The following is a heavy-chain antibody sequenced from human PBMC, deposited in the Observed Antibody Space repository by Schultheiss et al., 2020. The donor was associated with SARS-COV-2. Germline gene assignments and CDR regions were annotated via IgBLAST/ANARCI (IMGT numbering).Heavy chain of an antibody. Sequence: GGSLRLSCVTSGFTFSDFWMHWVRQAPGEGLVWVSEIKPDGTYTGHADTLKGRFTISRDNSKNTLDLQMNSLRAEDTAVYYCASTVTTHDYWGQGTLVTVSS. CDR2: IKPDGTYT. CDR1: GFTFSDFW. D-gene: IGHD4-17*01. V-gene: IGHV3-74*01. J-gene: IGHJ4*02. CDR3: ASTVTTHDY.